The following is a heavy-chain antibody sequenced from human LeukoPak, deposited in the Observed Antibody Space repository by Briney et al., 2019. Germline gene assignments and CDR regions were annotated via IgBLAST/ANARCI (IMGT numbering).Heavy chain of an antibody. J-gene: IGHJ5*02. CDR2: MNPDNLNT. V-gene: IGHV1-8*01. D-gene: IGHD3-22*01. Sequence: ASVKVSCKASGYTFTNYDINWVRQATGQGLEWMGWMNPDNLNTGYAQKFQGRVTMTRNTSISTAYMEPSSLRSEDTAVYYCARGAFLPQYSRNFDPWGQGTLVTVSS. CDR1: GYTFTNYD. CDR3: ARGAFLPQYSRNFDP.